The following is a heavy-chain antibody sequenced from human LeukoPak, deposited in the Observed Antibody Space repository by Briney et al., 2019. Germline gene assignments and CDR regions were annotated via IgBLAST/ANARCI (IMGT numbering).Heavy chain of an antibody. V-gene: IGHV4-39*07. D-gene: IGHD3-10*01. CDR2: IYYSGST. CDR1: GGSISSTSYH. CDR3: ARGEVRGVDYYYGMDV. J-gene: IGHJ6*02. Sequence: SETLSLTCTVSGGSISSTSYHWGWIRQPPGKGLEWIAHIYYSGSTYYNPSLTSRVTISVDTSKNQFSLNLNSVTAADTAVYFCARGEVRGVDYYYGMDVWGQGTTVTVSS.